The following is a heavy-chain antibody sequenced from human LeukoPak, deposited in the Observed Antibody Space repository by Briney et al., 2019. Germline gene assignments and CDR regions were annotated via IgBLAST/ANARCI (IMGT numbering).Heavy chain of an antibody. D-gene: IGHD4-17*01. J-gene: IGHJ6*03. CDR1: GFTFSGFW. CDR3: AKDGNYGRPNHYYYYYMDV. CDR2: ISFDGSDA. V-gene: IGHV3-74*01. Sequence: GGSLRLSCAASGFTFSGFWMHWVRQAPGKGLVWVSCISFDGSDATYADSVKGRFTISRDNSKNTLYLQMNSLRAEDTAVYYCAKDGNYGRPNHYYYYYMDVWGKGTTVTVSS.